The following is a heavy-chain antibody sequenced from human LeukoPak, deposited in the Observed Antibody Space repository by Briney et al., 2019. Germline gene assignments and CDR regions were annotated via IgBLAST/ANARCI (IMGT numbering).Heavy chain of an antibody. CDR3: ARGHITMIVVAPGSFDY. CDR2: INHSGST. D-gene: IGHD3-22*01. CDR1: GGSFSGYY. V-gene: IGHV4-34*01. J-gene: IGHJ4*02. Sequence: SETLSLTCAVYGGSFSGYYWSWIRQPPGKGLEWIGEINHSGSTNYNPSLKSRVTISLDTSKNQFSLKLSSVPAADTAVYYCARGHITMIVVAPGSFDYWGQGTLVTVSS.